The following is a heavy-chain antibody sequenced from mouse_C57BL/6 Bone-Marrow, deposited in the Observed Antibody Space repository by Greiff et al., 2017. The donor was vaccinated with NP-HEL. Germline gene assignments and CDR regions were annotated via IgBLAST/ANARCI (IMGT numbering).Heavy chain of an antibody. Sequence: QVQLKQPGAELVKPGASVKLSCKASGYTFTSYWMHWVKQRPGQGLEWIGMIHPNSGSTNYNEKFKSKATLTVDKSSSTAYMQLSSLTSEDSAVYYCARECHIYYDYDGGLYYYAMDYWGQGTSVTVSS. CDR3: ARECHIYYDYDGGLYYYAMDY. D-gene: IGHD2-4*01. CDR1: GYTFTSYW. V-gene: IGHV1-64*01. CDR2: IHPNSGST. J-gene: IGHJ4*01.